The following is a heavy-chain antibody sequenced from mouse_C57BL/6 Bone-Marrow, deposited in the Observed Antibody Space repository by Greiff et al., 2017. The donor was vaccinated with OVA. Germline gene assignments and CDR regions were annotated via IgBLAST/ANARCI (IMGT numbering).Heavy chain of an antibody. J-gene: IGHJ4*01. D-gene: IGHD2-3*01. V-gene: IGHV2-5*01. CDR3: AKNEDHGYYDYYAKDY. CDR2: IWRGGST. Sequence: VKLMESGPGLVQPSQTLSITCTASGFSLTSYGVHWVRQSPGKGLEWLGVIWRGGSTDYNAAFMSRLSITKDNSKSQVFFKMNSLQADDTAMFYCAKNEDHGYYDYYAKDYWGQGTSVTVSS. CDR1: GFSLTSYG.